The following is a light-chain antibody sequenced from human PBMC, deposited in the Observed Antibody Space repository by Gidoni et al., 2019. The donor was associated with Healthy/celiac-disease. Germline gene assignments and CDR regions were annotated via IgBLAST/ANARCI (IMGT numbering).Light chain of an antibody. CDR3: MQALQTPW. V-gene: IGKV2-28*01. CDR2: LGF. CDR1: QSLLHSNGYNY. J-gene: IGKJ1*01. Sequence: DIVMTHSPLSLPVTPGEPASISCRSSQSLLHSNGYNYLDWYLQKPGQSPQLLIYLGFNRASGVPDRFSGSGSGTDFTMKISRVEAEDVGVYYCMQALQTPWFGQGTKVEIK.